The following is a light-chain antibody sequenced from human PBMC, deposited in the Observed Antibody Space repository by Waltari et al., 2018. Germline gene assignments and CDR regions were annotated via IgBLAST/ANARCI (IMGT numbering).Light chain of an antibody. CDR1: ALPKHY. J-gene: IGLJ2*01. Sequence: YVLTQPPSVSVSPGQTARITCSGDALPKHYVYWYQKKPAQAPVLVLYQDTRRPSEIPKMFSGATSGTTGILTIAGGRAEDEADYYCQWTATGGTLVVFCGGTKLTVL. V-gene: IGLV3-25*03. CDR2: QDT. CDR3: QWTATGGTLVV.